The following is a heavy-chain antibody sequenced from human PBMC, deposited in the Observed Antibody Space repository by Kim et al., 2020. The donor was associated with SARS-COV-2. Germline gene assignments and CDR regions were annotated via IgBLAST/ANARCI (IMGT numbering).Heavy chain of an antibody. CDR3: ARGRIRFLEWLLAENWFDP. CDR1: GGSFSGYY. J-gene: IGHJ5*02. D-gene: IGHD3-3*01. Sequence: SETLSFTCAVYGGSFSGYYWSWIRQPPGKGLEWIGEINHSGSTNYNPSLKSRVTISVDTSKNQFSPKLSSVTAADTAVYYCARGRIRFLEWLLAENWFDPWGQGTLVTVSS. CDR2: INHSGST. V-gene: IGHV4-34*01.